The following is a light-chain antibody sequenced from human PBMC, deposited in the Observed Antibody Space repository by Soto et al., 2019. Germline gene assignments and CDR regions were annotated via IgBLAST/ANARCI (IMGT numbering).Light chain of an antibody. CDR2: DAS. CDR3: QQYDDWLRLT. CDR1: QSVSSN. Sequence: EMFLTQSPATLSVSPGERATLSCRASQSVSSNLAWYQQKPGQAPRLLIYDASTRDTGIPARFSGSGSGTEFNLTISSLQSEDFAVYFCQQYDDWLRLTFGGGTKVDIK. J-gene: IGKJ4*01. V-gene: IGKV3-15*01.